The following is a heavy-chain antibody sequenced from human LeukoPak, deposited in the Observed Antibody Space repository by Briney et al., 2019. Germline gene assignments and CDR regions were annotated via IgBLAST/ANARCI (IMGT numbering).Heavy chain of an antibody. D-gene: IGHD1-26*01. Sequence: ASVKVSCKASGYTFTSYGISWVRQAPGQGLEWMGWISAYNGNTNYAQKLQGRVTMTTDTSTSTAYMELRSLRSDDTAVYYCARALVEFPVGATNALDYWGQGTLVTVSS. CDR2: ISAYNGNT. CDR1: GYTFTSYG. J-gene: IGHJ4*02. V-gene: IGHV1-18*01. CDR3: ARALVEFPVGATNALDY.